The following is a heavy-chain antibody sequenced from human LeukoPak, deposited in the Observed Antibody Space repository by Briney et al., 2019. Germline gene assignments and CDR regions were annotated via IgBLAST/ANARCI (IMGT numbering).Heavy chain of an antibody. D-gene: IGHD3-10*01. V-gene: IGHV4-39*01. J-gene: IGHJ5*02. CDR1: GGSFISGHYC. CDR2: VHFNGQT. Sequence: SETLSLTCTVSGGSFISGHYCWGWVRQPPGKGLQWIASVHFNGQTYSNPSLSGRVTMSIDTSKNQFSLKVTSLTAADTAVYYCAKLPTGFPNWFDPWGQGTLVTVSS. CDR3: AKLPTGFPNWFDP.